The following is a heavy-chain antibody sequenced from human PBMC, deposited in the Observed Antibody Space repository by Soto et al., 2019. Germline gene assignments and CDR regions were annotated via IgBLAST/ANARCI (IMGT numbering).Heavy chain of an antibody. CDR2: ISYNGST. CDR3: ARHIPTISPRGFDY. V-gene: IGHV4-59*01. J-gene: IGHJ4*02. D-gene: IGHD2-21*01. CDR1: GGSISIYY. Sequence: SETLSLTCTVSGGSISIYYWSWIRQPPGKGLEWIGSISYNGSTNYNPSLNSRVTISLDTPKKQFSLNLRSVTAADTAVYFCARHIPTISPRGFDYWGQGTLVTVSS.